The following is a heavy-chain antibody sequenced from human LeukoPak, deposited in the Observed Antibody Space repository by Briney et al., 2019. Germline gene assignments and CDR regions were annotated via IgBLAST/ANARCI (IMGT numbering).Heavy chain of an antibody. V-gene: IGHV3-33*01. CDR1: GFTFSSYG. Sequence: HPGGSLRLSCAASGFTFSSYGMHWVRQAPGKGLEWVAVIWYDGSNKYYADSVKGRFTISRDNSKNTLYLQMNSLRAEDTAVYYCARDVRGGAFDIWGQGTMVTVSS. CDR2: IWYDGSNK. D-gene: IGHD3-10*02. CDR3: ARDVRGGAFDI. J-gene: IGHJ3*02.